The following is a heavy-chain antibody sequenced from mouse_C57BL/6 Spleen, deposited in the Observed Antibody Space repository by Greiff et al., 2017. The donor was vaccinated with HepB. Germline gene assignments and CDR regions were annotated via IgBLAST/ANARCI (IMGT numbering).Heavy chain of an antibody. V-gene: IGHV5-4*01. CDR1: GFTFSSYA. Sequence: EVQLVESGGGLVKPGGSLKLSCAASGFTFSSYAMSWVRQTPEKRLEWVATISDGGSYTYYPDNVKGRFTTSRDNAKNNLYLQMSHLKSEDTAMYYCARSASDGYPFAYWGQGTLVTVSA. D-gene: IGHD2-3*01. J-gene: IGHJ3*01. CDR3: ARSASDGYPFAY. CDR2: ISDGGSYT.